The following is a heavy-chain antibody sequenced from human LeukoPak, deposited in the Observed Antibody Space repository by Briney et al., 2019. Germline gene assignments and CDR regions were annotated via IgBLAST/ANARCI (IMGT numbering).Heavy chain of an antibody. D-gene: IGHD5-18*01. CDR3: ARERYSSRDDGFDL. V-gene: IGHV3-21*01. CDR2: ISSTSAYI. Sequence: GGSLRLSCAASGFTLSRNSMHWVCQAPGKWLEGVSSISSTSAYIYYADSVKGRFTISRDNARKSVSLQMNSLRADDTALFYCARERYSSRDDGFDLWGHGTLVTVSS. CDR1: GFTLSRNS. J-gene: IGHJ3*01.